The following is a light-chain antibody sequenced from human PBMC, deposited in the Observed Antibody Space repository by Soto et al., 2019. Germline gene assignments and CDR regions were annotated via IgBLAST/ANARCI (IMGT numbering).Light chain of an antibody. V-gene: IGKV3-15*01. CDR2: GAS. CDR1: QYVSSN. CDR3: QQYNTWPPKYT. Sequence: EIVMTQSPATLSVSPGERATLSCRASQYVSSNLAWYQQKPGQAPRLLIYGASTRATGIPARFSGSGSGTEFTLTISSLQSEDFAVYYCQQYNTWPPKYTFGQGTKLEIK. J-gene: IGKJ2*01.